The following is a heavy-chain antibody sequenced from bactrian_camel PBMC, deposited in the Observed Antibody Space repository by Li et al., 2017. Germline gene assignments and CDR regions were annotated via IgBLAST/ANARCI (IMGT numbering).Heavy chain of an antibody. CDR3: ANRLWSGDNYYFGD. D-gene: IGHD2*01. CDR2: ISGGGTP. Sequence: HVQLVESGGGSVQAGGSLRLSCAASGDTNSRYCMGWFRQAPGKERERVATISGGGTPWYADSVKGRFTISRDNAKNTLYLQLNSLKTEDTAMYYCANRLWSGDNYYFGDWGQGTQVTVS. J-gene: IGHJ6*01. V-gene: IGHV3S1*01. CDR1: GDTNSRYC.